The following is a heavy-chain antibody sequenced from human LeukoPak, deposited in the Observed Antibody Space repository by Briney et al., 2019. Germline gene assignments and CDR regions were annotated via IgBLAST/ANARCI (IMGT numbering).Heavy chain of an antibody. D-gene: IGHD1-26*01. CDR2: ISSSSSYI. CDR3: AREIWELPDLSY. CDR1: GFTFSSYS. Sequence: GGSLRLSCAASGFTFSSYSMNWVRQAPGKGLEWVSSISSSSSYIYYADSVKGRFTISRDNAKNSLYLQMNSLRAEDTAVYYCAREIWELPDLSYWGQGTLVTVSS. V-gene: IGHV3-21*01. J-gene: IGHJ4*02.